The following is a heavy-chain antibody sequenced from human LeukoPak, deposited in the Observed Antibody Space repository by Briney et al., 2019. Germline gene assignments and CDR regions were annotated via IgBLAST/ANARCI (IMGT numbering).Heavy chain of an antibody. CDR3: AREAAAGTLGDY. V-gene: IGHV3-74*01. CDR1: GFTFSRYW. J-gene: IGHJ4*02. Sequence: GGSLRLSCAASGFTFSRYWMHWVRQAPGKGPVWVSRINSDGSSIGYADSVKGRFTISRDDAKNTLYLQMNSLRAEDTAVYYCAREAAAGTLGDYWGQGTLVTVSS. D-gene: IGHD6-13*01. CDR2: INSDGSSI.